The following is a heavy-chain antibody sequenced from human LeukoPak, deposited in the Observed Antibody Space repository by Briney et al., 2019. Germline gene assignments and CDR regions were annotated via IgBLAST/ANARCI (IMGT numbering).Heavy chain of an antibody. CDR3: AKAAIRGVILDY. D-gene: IGHD3-10*01. V-gene: IGHV3-21*01. J-gene: IGHJ4*02. Sequence: GGSLRLSCAASGFTFSSYSMNWVRQAPGKGLEWVSSISSSSSYIYYADSVKGRFTISRDNAKNTLYLQMNSLRAEDTAVYYCAKAAIRGVILDYWGQGTLVTVSS. CDR1: GFTFSSYS. CDR2: ISSSSSYI.